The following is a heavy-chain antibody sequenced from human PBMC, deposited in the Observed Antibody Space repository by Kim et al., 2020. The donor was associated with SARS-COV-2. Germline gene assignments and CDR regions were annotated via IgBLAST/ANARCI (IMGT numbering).Heavy chain of an antibody. CDR1: GYTFTSYY. J-gene: IGHJ6*02. Sequence: ASVKVSCKASGYTFTSYYMHWVRQAPGQGLEWMGIINPSGGSTSYAQKFQGRVTMTRDTSTSTVYMELSSLRSEDTAVYYCARDSATNSGDHPYYYYGMDVWGQGTTVTVSS. CDR2: INPSGGST. CDR3: ARDSATNSGDHPYYYYGMDV. D-gene: IGHD7-27*01. V-gene: IGHV1-46*01.